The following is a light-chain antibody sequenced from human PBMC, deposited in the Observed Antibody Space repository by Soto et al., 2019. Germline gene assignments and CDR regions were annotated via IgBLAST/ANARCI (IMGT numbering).Light chain of an antibody. J-gene: IGKJ2*01. Sequence: DIQMTQSPSTLSASVGDRVTITCRASQRISSWLAWYQQKPGKAPKALIYKASSLESGVPSRFSGSGAGTEFTLTISSLQPDDFTTYDCQHYNNYFPTFGQGTKLEIK. CDR3: QHYNNYFPT. CDR2: KAS. CDR1: QRISSW. V-gene: IGKV1-5*03.